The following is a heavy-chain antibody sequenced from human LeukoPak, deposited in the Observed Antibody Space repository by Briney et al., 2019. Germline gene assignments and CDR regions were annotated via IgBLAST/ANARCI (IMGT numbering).Heavy chain of an antibody. CDR1: GGSFSGYY. CDR3: ARASLRGVFAFDY. D-gene: IGHD3-10*01. J-gene: IGHJ4*02. Sequence: PSETLSLTCAVYGGSFSGYYWSWIRQPPGKGLEWIGEINHSGSTNYNPSLKSRVTISVDTSKNQFSLKLSSVTAADTAVYYCARASLRGVFAFDYWGQGTLVTVSS. CDR2: INHSGST. V-gene: IGHV4-34*01.